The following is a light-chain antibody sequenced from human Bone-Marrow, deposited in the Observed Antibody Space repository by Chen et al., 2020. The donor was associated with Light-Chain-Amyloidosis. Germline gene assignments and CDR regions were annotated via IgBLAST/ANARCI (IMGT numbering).Light chain of an antibody. Sequence: SYALTQPPSVSVSPGHTARLTCSGDDLPTKYAYCYQQKPGQAPVLVIHRDTERPSGISERFSSSSSGTTATLTISGVQAEDEADYQCQSADSSGTYEVIFGGGTKLTVL. J-gene: IGLJ2*01. V-gene: IGLV3-25*03. CDR2: RDT. CDR3: QSADSSGTYEVI. CDR1: DLPTKY.